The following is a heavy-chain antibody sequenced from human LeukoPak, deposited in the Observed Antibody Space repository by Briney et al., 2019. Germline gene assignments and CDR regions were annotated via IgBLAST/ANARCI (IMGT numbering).Heavy chain of an antibody. CDR3: AREGAAAEDVNWFDP. J-gene: IGHJ5*02. V-gene: IGHV1-2*02. D-gene: IGHD6-25*01. Sequence: ASVKVSCKASGYTFSGYYMHWVRQAPGQGLEWMGWINPNSGGTHYAQKFQDRVTMTRDTSISTAYMELNSLRSDDTAVYYCAREGAAAEDVNWFDPWGQGTLVTVSS. CDR1: GYTFSGYY. CDR2: INPNSGGT.